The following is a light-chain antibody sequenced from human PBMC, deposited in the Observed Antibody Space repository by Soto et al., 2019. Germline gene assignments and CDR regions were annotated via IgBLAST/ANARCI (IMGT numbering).Light chain of an antibody. CDR3: QPSPSYSPLT. Sequence: DIEMTQAASTLSGALGDRCTITCMASQTISSWLSWYQQKPGKAPNLLIYKASRLETGVPSRFSGSGSGTEFTLTISFLQTHDSAPSYCQPSPSYSPLTVGGGTQVDIK. CDR2: KAS. CDR1: QTISSW. V-gene: IGKV1-5*03. J-gene: IGKJ4*01.